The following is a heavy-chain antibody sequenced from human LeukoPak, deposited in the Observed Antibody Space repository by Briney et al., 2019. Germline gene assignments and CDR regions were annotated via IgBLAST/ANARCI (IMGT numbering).Heavy chain of an antibody. Sequence: GGSLRLSCAASGFTFSSYAMSWVRQAPGKGLEWVSAISGSGGSTYYADSVKGRFTISRDNSKNTLYLQMNSLRAEDTAVYYCAKASTYYYGSGSYDDYWGQGTLVTVSS. V-gene: IGHV3-23*01. CDR1: GFTFSSYA. CDR2: ISGSGGST. CDR3: AKASTYYYGSGSYDDY. J-gene: IGHJ4*02. D-gene: IGHD3-10*01.